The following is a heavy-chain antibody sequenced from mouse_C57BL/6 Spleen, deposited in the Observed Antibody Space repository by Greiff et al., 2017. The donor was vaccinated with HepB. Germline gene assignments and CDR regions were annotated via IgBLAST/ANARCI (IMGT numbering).Heavy chain of an antibody. J-gene: IGHJ2*01. CDR3: ARSTTVVAFDY. CDR1: GFTFTDYY. V-gene: IGHV7-3*01. D-gene: IGHD1-1*01. Sequence: EVQLVESGGGLVQPGGSLSLSCAASGFTFTDYYMSWVRQPPGKALEWLGFIRNKANGYTTEYSASVKGRFTISRDNSQSILYLQMNARRAEDSATYYCARSTTVVAFDYWGQGTTLTVSS. CDR2: IRNKANGYTT.